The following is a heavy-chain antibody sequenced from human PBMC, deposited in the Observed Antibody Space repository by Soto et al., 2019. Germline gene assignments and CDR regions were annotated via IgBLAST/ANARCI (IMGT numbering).Heavy chain of an antibody. V-gene: IGHV3-23*01. J-gene: IGHJ6*02. CDR2: ISGSGAGT. D-gene: IGHD4-17*01. Sequence: PGGSLRLSCAASGFTFRSYAMNWVRQAPGKGLEWVSGISGSGAGTYYADSVKGRFTISRDNSKNTLYLQMNSLRAEDTAVYYCAKITGDYVHYYYGMDVWGQGTTVTVSS. CDR1: GFTFRSYA. CDR3: AKITGDYVHYYYGMDV.